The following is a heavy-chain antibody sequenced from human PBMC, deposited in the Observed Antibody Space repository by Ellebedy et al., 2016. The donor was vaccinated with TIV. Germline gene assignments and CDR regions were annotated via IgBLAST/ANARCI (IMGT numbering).Heavy chain of an antibody. CDR3: ARETIKDSSSWYVTPDY. D-gene: IGHD6-13*01. V-gene: IGHV3-33*08. CDR2: IWYDGSNK. CDR1: GFTFSSYG. J-gene: IGHJ4*02. Sequence: PGGSLRLSCAASGFTFSSYGMHWVRQAPGKGLEWVAVIWYDGSNKYYADSVKGRFTISRDNSKNTLYLQMNSLRAEETAVYYCARETIKDSSSWYVTPDYWGQGTLVTVSS.